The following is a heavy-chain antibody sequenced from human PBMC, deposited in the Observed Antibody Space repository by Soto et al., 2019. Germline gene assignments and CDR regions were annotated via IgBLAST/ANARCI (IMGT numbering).Heavy chain of an antibody. CDR1: GYSFTSYW. J-gene: IGHJ6*02. D-gene: IGHD6-19*01. CDR3: AIQRRIAVITAAMDV. CDR2: IYAGDSDT. Sequence: PGASLKISFKCPGYSFTSYWIGGVLEIPRKGMEWMGSIYAGDSDTRYSPSFQGQVAISDDKSISTAYLQWSSLKASDTAMYYCAIQRRIAVITAAMDVWGQGTKVT. V-gene: IGHV5-51*01.